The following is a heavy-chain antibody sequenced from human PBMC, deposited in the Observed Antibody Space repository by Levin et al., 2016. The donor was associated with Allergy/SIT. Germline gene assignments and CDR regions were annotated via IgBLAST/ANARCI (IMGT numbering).Heavy chain of an antibody. CDR2: VQYSANT. CDR1: GGSFSKYY. J-gene: IGHJ6*03. V-gene: IGHV4-59*01. CDR3: ARANSGTYYGTYFYYMDV. Sequence: SETLSLTCNVSGGSFSKYYWTWIRQSPGKGLEWIGNVQYSANTNYIPSLKSRVTMSIDTSKNQFSLELRSVTAADTAVYYCARANSGTYYGTYFYYMDVWGKGTTVTVSS. D-gene: IGHD1-26*01.